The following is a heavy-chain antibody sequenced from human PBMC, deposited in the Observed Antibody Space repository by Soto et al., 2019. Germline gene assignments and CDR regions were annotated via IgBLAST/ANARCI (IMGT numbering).Heavy chain of an antibody. J-gene: IGHJ2*01. V-gene: IGHV4-59*01. CDR1: GGSISSYY. CDR2: IYYTGST. Sequence: QVQLQESGPGLVKPSETLSLTCTVSGGSISSYYWSWIRQPPGKGLEWIGYIYYTGSTNYNPPLKSRVTISVDTSKNQFSLQLSSVTAADTAVYYCANFNWDFDLWGRGTLVTVSS. CDR3: ANFNWDFDL.